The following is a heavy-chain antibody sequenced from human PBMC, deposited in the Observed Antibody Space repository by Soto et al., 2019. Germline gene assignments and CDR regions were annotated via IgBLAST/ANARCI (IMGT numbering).Heavy chain of an antibody. D-gene: IGHD1-1*01. Sequence: GASVKVSCKASGGTFSSYAISWVRQAPGQGLEWMGGIIPIFGTANYAQKFQGRVTITADESTSTAYMELSSLRSEDTAVYYCVRAPLRDGYNSNWFDPWGQGTLVTVSS. V-gene: IGHV1-69*13. J-gene: IGHJ5*02. CDR3: VRAPLRDGYNSNWFDP. CDR2: IIPIFGTA. CDR1: GGTFSSYA.